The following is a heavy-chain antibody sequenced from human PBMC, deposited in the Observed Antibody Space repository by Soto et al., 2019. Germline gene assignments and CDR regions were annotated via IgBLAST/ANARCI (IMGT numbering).Heavy chain of an antibody. CDR3: GLVDFGDYEFDY. CDR1: GGSISSGAYY. D-gene: IGHD4-17*01. V-gene: IGHV4-31*03. J-gene: IGHJ4*02. CDR2: IYYSGST. Sequence: QVQLQESGPGLVKPSQTLSLTCTVSGGSISSGAYYGSWLRQHPGKGLEWIGNIYYSGSTNYNPSIKSRVTLSVDTANTLFSLKVSSVTAADTAVYYCGLVDFGDYEFDYWGQGTQVTVSS.